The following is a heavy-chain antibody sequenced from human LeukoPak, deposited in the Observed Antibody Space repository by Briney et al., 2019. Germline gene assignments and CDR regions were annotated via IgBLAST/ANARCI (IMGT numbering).Heavy chain of an antibody. D-gene: IGHD3-16*01. CDR1: GFSFSNYA. J-gene: IGHJ2*01. CDR2: LWSGGGQK. CDR3: ARDGGYRLGQFMIAEF. V-gene: IGHV3-33*01. Sequence: PGRSLRLSCAASGFSFSNYAMHWVRQSPGRGLEWVAVLWSGGGQKNYEHSVEGRFTISSDDSNNTLYLEMNSLGAEDTAVYYCARDGGYRLGQFMIAEFWGRGTLVAVSS.